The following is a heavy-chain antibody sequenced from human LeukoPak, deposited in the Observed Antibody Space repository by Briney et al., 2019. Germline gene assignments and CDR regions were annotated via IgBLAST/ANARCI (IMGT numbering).Heavy chain of an antibody. CDR3: ARGYDILTGYYPTYWLDV. D-gene: IGHD3-9*01. CDR1: GYTFTSYY. CDR2: INPSGGST. V-gene: IGHV1-46*01. Sequence: ASVKVSCKASGYTFTSYYMHWVRQAPGQGLEWMGIINPSGGSTNYAQKFQGRVTMTRDTSTSTVYMELSSLRSEDTAVYYCARGYDILTGYYPTYWLDVWGQGTTVTVSS. J-gene: IGHJ6*02.